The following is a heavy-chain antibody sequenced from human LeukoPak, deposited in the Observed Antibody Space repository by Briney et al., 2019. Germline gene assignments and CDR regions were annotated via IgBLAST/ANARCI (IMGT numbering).Heavy chain of an antibody. Sequence: PGGSLRLSCAASGFTFSSYWMSWVRQAPGKGLEWVANIKQDGSEKYYVDSVKGRFTISRDNARNSLYLQMNSLRAEDTAVYYCARDHEEYCSGGSCSRFDYWGQGTLVTVSS. CDR3: ARDHEEYCSGGSCSRFDY. D-gene: IGHD2-15*01. V-gene: IGHV3-7*01. CDR1: GFTFSSYW. J-gene: IGHJ4*02. CDR2: IKQDGSEK.